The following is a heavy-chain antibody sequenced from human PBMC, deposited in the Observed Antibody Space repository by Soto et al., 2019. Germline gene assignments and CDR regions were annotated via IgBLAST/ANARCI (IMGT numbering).Heavy chain of an antibody. CDR1: GGSISNYY. Sequence: SETLSLTCTVSGGSISNYYWSWIRQPTGKGLEWIGRIYTSGSTDYNPSLKSRVTISIDTSKNQFSLKVTSMTAADTAVYYCARERREKIHDGYDIDYWGQGTLVTVSS. V-gene: IGHV4-4*07. J-gene: IGHJ4*02. CDR3: ARERREKIHDGYDIDY. D-gene: IGHD5-12*01. CDR2: IYTSGST.